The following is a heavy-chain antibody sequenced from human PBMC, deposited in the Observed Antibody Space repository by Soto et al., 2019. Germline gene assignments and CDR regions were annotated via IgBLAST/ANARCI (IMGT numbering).Heavy chain of an antibody. CDR2: INPKTAAT. CDR3: ARIKWGLNYYNGMDV. D-gene: IGHD1-26*01. Sequence: XSVKVSSTPSGYSFSDYFIQWVRQAPGQGLEWVAWINPKTAATNYAKKFQGRVSLTWDTSSTTAYMELTRLRPDDTAVYYCARIKWGLNYYNGMDVWGQGTTVTFSS. J-gene: IGHJ6*02. CDR1: GYSFSDYF. V-gene: IGHV1-2*02.